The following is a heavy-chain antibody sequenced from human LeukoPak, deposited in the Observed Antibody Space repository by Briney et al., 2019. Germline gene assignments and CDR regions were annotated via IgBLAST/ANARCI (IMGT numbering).Heavy chain of an antibody. D-gene: IGHD3-10*01. CDR3: ARAPPVRGARRGLGYYGMDV. J-gene: IGHJ6*02. CDR1: GYTFTSYD. V-gene: IGHV1-8*01. Sequence: ASVKVSCKASGYTFTSYDINWVRQATGQGLEWMGWMNSNSGNTGYAQKFQGRVTMTRNTSISTAYMELSSLRSEDTAVYYCARAPPVRGARRGLGYYGMDVWGQGATVTVSS. CDR2: MNSNSGNT.